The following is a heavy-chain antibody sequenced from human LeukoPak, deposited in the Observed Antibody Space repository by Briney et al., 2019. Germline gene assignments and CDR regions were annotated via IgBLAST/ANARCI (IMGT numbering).Heavy chain of an antibody. V-gene: IGHV1-69*06. CDR2: IIPVFGTT. Sequence: SVKVSCKASGGTFISYTMTWVRQAPGQGLEWMGGIIPVFGTTNYAQKFQGRVTITADKSTRSAYMELRSLRSEDSVVYYCARIETGNCSTASCWDWGQGTPVTVSS. CDR3: ARIETGNCSTASCWD. CDR1: GGTFISYT. J-gene: IGHJ4*02. D-gene: IGHD2-2*01.